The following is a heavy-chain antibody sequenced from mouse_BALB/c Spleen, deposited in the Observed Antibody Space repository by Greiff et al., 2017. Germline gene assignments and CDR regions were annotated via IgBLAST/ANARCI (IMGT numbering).Heavy chain of an antibody. J-gene: IGHJ2*01. D-gene: IGHD1-1*01. CDR2: INPGSGGT. Sequence: VQRVESGAELVRPGTSVKVSCKASGYAFTNYLIEWVKQRPGQGLEWIGVINPGSGGTNYNEKFKGKATLTADKSSSTAYMQLSSLTSDDSAVYFCARRGAHYGSDYWGQGTTLTVSS. V-gene: IGHV1-54*01. CDR1: GYAFTNYL. CDR3: ARRGAHYGSDY.